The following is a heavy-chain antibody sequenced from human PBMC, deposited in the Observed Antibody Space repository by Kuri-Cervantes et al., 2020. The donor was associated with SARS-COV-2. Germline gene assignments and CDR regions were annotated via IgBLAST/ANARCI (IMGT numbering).Heavy chain of an antibody. CDR1: GFNFSRTD. V-gene: IGHV3-30*18. Sequence: LSLTCAASGFNFSRTDMHWVRQAPGKGLEWVAVISHDGKNKKCIASGKGRFTISRDNSKNTLYLQMNSLRAEDTAVYYCAKDPGERYYYDTEPYYFDYWGQGTLVTVSS. CDR3: AKDPGERYYYDTEPYYFDY. CDR2: ISHDGKNK. J-gene: IGHJ4*02. D-gene: IGHD3-22*01.